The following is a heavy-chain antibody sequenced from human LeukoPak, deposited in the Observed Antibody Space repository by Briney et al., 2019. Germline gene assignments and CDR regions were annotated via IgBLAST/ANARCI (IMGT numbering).Heavy chain of an antibody. CDR3: ARDQVVVVPYYYYMDV. CDR2: IYYSGST. CDR1: GGSISSYY. D-gene: IGHD2-15*01. J-gene: IGHJ6*03. Sequence: SETLSLTCTVSGGSISSYYWGWIRQPPGKGLEWIGSIYYSGSTYYNPSLKSRVTISVDTSKNQFSLKLSSVTAADTAVYYCARDQVVVVPYYYYMDVWGKGTTVTVSS. V-gene: IGHV4-39*07.